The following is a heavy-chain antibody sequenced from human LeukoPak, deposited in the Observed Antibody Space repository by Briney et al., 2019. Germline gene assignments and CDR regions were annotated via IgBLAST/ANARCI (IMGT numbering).Heavy chain of an antibody. Sequence: GGSLRLSCAASGFTFNTYGMHWVRQAPGKGREWLAVISYDGSNKYFADSVEGRLVVSRDNSNNTLYLHMNTLRPDDTAIYYCAAYHASGTFGYFQHWGQGTLVTVSS. J-gene: IGHJ1*01. CDR1: GFTFNTYG. CDR3: AAYHASGTFGYFQH. V-gene: IGHV3-30*03. CDR2: ISYDGSNK. D-gene: IGHD1-7*01.